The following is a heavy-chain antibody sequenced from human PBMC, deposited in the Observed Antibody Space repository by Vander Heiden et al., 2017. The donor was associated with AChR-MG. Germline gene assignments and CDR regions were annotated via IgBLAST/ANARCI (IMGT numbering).Heavy chain of an antibody. J-gene: IGHJ4*02. CDR1: GFTFRSYS. D-gene: IGHD7-27*01. Sequence: EVQLVESGGGLVKPGGSLRLSRAASGFTFRSYSMNWVRQALGKGLEWVSSISSSSSYIYYADSVKGRFTISRDNAKNSLYLQMNSLRAEDTAVYYCAREGTNWGPDSNFDYWGQGTLVTVSS. CDR2: ISSSSSYI. CDR3: AREGTNWGPDSNFDY. V-gene: IGHV3-21*01.